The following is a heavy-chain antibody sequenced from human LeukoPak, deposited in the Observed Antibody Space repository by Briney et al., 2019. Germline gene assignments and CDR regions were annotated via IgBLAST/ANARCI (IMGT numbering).Heavy chain of an antibody. D-gene: IGHD5-12*01. CDR3: ARDGYGNPTNNWFDP. J-gene: IGHJ5*02. CDR1: GGSISSSSYY. V-gene: IGHV4-39*07. CDR2: IYYSGST. Sequence: PSETLSLTCTVSGGSISSSSYYWGWIRQPPGKGLEWIGSIYYSGSTYYNPSLKSRVTISVDTSKHQFSLKLSSVTAADTAVYYCARDGYGNPTNNWFDPWGQGTLVTVSS.